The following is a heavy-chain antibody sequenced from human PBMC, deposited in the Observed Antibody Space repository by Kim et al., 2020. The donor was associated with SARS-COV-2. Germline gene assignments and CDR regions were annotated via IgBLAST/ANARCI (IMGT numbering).Heavy chain of an antibody. CDR2: IKPDAREV. CDR1: GFNFANFW. J-gene: IGHJ5*02. V-gene: IGHV3-7*01. Sequence: GGSLRLSCVASGFNFANFWMAWVRQAPGKGLQWVAIIKPDAREVYYLDSVRGRFIISRDNAENSLYLQMSNLRAEDTAVYHCTGARAPPGNNWFDPWGQG. CDR3: TGARAPPGNNWFDP.